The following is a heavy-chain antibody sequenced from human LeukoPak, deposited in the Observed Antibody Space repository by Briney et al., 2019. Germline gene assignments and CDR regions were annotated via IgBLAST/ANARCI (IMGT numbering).Heavy chain of an antibody. CDR1: GYTFTGYY. V-gene: IGHV1-18*04. CDR2: ISAYNGNT. J-gene: IGHJ4*02. CDR3: AREGSRDPLDY. D-gene: IGHD2-21*02. Sequence: ASVKVSCKASGYTFTGYYMHWVRQAPGQGLEWMGWISAYNGNTNYAQKLQGRVTMTTDTSTSTAYMELRSLRSDDTAVYYCAREGSRDPLDYWGQGTLVTVSS.